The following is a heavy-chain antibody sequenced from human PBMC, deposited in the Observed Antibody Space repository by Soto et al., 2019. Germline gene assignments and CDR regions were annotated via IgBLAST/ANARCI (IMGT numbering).Heavy chain of an antibody. J-gene: IGHJ4*02. Sequence: QITLKESGPTLVKPTQTLTLTCTFSGFSLSTSGVGVGWIRQPPGKALEWLAIIFWDDDKRYSPSLKSRVTIPKHPSKNQVVLTKPNMDPVETATYYCAHRRYCSGGSCYDYWGQGTLVTVSS. CDR2: IFWDDDK. V-gene: IGHV2-5*02. CDR1: GFSLSTSGVG. D-gene: IGHD2-15*01. CDR3: AHRRYCSGGSCYDY.